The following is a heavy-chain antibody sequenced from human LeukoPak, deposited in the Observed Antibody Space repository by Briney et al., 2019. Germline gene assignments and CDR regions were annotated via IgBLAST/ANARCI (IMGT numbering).Heavy chain of an antibody. J-gene: IGHJ6*03. CDR1: GDSISSGDYY. CDR2: INHSGST. V-gene: IGHV4-61*10. Sequence: PSETLSLTCTVSGDSISSGDYYWSWIRQPAGKGLEWIGEINHSGSTNYNPSLKSRVTISVDTSKNQFSLKLNSVTPEDTAVYYCARDDLQLVRRLGRNTEYYYYYYMDVWGKGTTVTVSS. D-gene: IGHD6-13*01. CDR3: ARDDLQLVRRLGRNTEYYYYYYMDV.